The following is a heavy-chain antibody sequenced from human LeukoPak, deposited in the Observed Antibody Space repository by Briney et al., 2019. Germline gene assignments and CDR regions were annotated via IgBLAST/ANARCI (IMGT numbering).Heavy chain of an antibody. CDR3: ARELREHGVFDI. CDR1: GVTVSSNY. V-gene: IGHV3-53*01. D-gene: IGHD1-26*01. CDR2: SYSNGST. J-gene: IGHJ3*02. Sequence: PVGSLRLSCAASGVTVSSNYMSWVRQAPGKGLGWVAESYSNGSTYYAASVKGLLSISRDNSKNTVYLQTHRLRAEDTAVYYCARELREHGVFDIWGQGTTVTVSS.